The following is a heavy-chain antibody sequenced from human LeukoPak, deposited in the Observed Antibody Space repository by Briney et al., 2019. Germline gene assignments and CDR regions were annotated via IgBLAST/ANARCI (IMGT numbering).Heavy chain of an antibody. Sequence: PSETLSLTCAVYGGSFSGYYWSWIRQPPGKGLEWVGEINHSGSTNYNPSLKSRVTISVGTSKNQFSLKLSSVTAADTAVYYCARVGYCSGGSCYFTYFQHWGQGTLVTVSS. CDR2: INHSGST. V-gene: IGHV4-34*01. D-gene: IGHD2-15*01. CDR1: GGSFSGYY. CDR3: ARVGYCSGGSCYFTYFQH. J-gene: IGHJ1*01.